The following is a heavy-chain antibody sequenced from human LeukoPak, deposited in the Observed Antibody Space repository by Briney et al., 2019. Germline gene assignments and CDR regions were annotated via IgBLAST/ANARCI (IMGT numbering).Heavy chain of an antibody. CDR1: GFTFSNYA. D-gene: IGHD1-1*01. Sequence: GGSLRLSCAASGFTFSNYAMTWVRQAPGKGLEWVSIISTSGATTYYAAWVSGRFTISRDDSENTLYLQINSLRVEDTAVYYCARASPRWKAAVHYWGQGTLVTAPS. V-gene: IGHV3-23*01. CDR2: ISTSGATT. CDR3: ARASPRWKAAVHY. J-gene: IGHJ4*02.